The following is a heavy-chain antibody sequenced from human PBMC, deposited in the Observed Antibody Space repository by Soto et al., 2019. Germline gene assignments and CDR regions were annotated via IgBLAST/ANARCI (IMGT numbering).Heavy chain of an antibody. CDR2: ISYTGRT. V-gene: IGHV4-61*03. Sequence: PSETLSLTCIVSGDSVTSGSYYWTWLRQPQGKGLEWIGYISYTGRTKYNPSLQSRVTISVDTSKNDFSLNLSSVTAADTAVYFCARGWGLLPYYVMNVWGHGTAVTVSS. D-gene: IGHD2-21*02. J-gene: IGHJ6*02. CDR1: GDSVTSGSYY. CDR3: ARGWGLLPYYVMNV.